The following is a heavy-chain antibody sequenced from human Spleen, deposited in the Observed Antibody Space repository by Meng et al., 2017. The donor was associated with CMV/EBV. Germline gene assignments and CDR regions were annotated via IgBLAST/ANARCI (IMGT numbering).Heavy chain of an antibody. CDR1: GGSISSSSYY. CDR3: ASAMDV. V-gene: IGHV4-39*07. CDR2: IYYSGST. J-gene: IGHJ6*02. Sequence: GSLRLSCTVSGGSISSSSYYWGWIRQPPGKGLEWIGSIYYSGSTYYNPSLKSRVTISVDTSKNQFSLKLSSVTAADTAVYYCASAMDVWGQGTTVTVSS.